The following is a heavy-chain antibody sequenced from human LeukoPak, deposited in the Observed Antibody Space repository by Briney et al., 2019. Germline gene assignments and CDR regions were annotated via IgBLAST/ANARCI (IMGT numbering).Heavy chain of an antibody. CDR3: ARVRGPYDSSGYYDY. J-gene: IGHJ4*02. V-gene: IGHV4-59*01. Sequence: SETLSLTCTVSGGSISSYYWSWIRQPPGKGLEWIGYIYYSGSTNYNPSLKSRVTISVDTSKNQFSLKLSSVTAADTAVYYCARVRGPYDSSGYYDYWGQGTLVTVSS. D-gene: IGHD3-22*01. CDR1: GGSISSYY. CDR2: IYYSGST.